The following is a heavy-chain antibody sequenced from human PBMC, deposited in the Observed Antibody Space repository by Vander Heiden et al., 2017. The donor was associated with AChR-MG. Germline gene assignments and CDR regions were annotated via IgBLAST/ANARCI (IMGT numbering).Heavy chain of an antibody. V-gene: IGHV4-39*01. Sequence: QLHLQESGPGLVKPSETLSLTCTVSGGSISSSSYYWGWIRQPPGKGLEWIGSIYYSGSTYYNPSLKRRVTISVDTSKNQFSLKLSSVTAADTAVYYCARHRLYTTVTTSGFGWFDPWGQGTLVTVSS. CDR1: GGSISSSSYY. D-gene: IGHD4-17*01. J-gene: IGHJ5*02. CDR2: IYYSGST. CDR3: ARHRLYTTVTTSGFGWFDP.